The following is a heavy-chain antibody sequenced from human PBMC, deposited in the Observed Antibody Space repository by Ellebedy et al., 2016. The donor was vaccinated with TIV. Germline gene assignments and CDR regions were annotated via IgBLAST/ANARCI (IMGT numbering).Heavy chain of an antibody. Sequence: PGGSLSLSCAASEFTFSSYWMSWVRQAPGKGLEWVANIKQDGSKRFYVDYVKGRITISRDNAKNSLYLQMNNLSAEDTAVYYCARDTLVGVTDSYFDYWGQGTLVTVSS. CDR1: EFTFSSYW. J-gene: IGHJ4*02. V-gene: IGHV3-7*03. D-gene: IGHD1-26*01. CDR2: IKQDGSKR. CDR3: ARDTLVGVTDSYFDY.